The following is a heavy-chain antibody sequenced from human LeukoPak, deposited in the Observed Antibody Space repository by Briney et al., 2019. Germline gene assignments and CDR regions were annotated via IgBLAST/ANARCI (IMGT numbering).Heavy chain of an antibody. D-gene: IGHD3-3*01. V-gene: IGHV4-39*01. CDR2: IYYSGST. Sequence: SETLSLTCTVSGGSISSSSYYWGWIRQPPGKGLEWIGSIYYSGSTYYNPSLKSRVTISVDTSKNQFSPKLSSVTAADTAVYYCVLGAYDFWSANTGVAFDIWGQGTMVTVSS. J-gene: IGHJ3*02. CDR3: VLGAYDFWSANTGVAFDI. CDR1: GGSISSSSYY.